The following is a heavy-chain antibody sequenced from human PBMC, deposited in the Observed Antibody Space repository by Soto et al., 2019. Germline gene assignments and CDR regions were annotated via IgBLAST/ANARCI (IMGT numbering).Heavy chain of an antibody. CDR1: GVFISNYY. CDR3: ARAVLPATGPFDY. V-gene: IGHV4-59*01. Sequence: PPDTLSLTCIVSGVFISNYYWSWILQPPGKGLEWIGYIYYSGSTNYNPSLQSRVTISVDTSKNQFSLKLSSVTAADTAVYYCARAVLPATGPFDYWGQGTLVTVSS. CDR2: IYYSGST. J-gene: IGHJ4*02. D-gene: IGHD6-13*01.